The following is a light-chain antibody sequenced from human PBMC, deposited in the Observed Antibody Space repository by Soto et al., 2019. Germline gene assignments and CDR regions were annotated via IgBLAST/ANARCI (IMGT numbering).Light chain of an antibody. CDR1: QSISSY. J-gene: IGKJ1*01. V-gene: IGKV1-39*01. Sequence: DIQMPQSPSSLSASVGDRVTITCRASQSISSYLNWYQQKPGKAPKLLIYAASSLQSGVPSRFSGSGSGTDFTLTISSLQPEDFATYYCQQSYSTPWTFGQGTKVGI. CDR3: QQSYSTPWT. CDR2: AAS.